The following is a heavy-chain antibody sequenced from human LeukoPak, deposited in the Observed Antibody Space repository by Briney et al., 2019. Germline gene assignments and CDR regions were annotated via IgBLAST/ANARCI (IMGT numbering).Heavy chain of an antibody. D-gene: IGHD2-2*02. CDR2: MNPNSGNT. J-gene: IGHJ6*03. Sequence: AASVKVSCKASGYTFTSYDINWVRQATGQGLEWMGWMNPNSGNTGYAQKFQGRVTMTRNTSISTAYMELSSLRSEDTAVYYCARGYYSSTSCYRGKFYYYYYMDVWGKGTTVTVSS. V-gene: IGHV1-8*01. CDR3: ARGYYSSTSCYRGKFYYYYYMDV. CDR1: GYTFTSYD.